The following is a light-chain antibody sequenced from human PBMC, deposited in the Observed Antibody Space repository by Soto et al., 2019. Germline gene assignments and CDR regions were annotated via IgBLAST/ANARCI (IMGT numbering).Light chain of an antibody. Sequence: DIQMTQSPSSLSASVGDRVTITCQASQDISNYLNWYQQKPGKAPKLLIYDASNLKTGVPSRFSDSGSGTDFTFTISSLQPEDIATYYCQQYDNLPLTFRGGPKVEIK. J-gene: IGKJ4*01. CDR3: QQYDNLPLT. CDR2: DAS. V-gene: IGKV1-33*01. CDR1: QDISNY.